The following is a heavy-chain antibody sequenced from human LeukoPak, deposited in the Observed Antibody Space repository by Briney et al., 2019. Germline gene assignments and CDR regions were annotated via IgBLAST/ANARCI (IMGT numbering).Heavy chain of an antibody. CDR2: IWYDGSNK. CDR3: ATGGGYYDFWSGYGHDY. D-gene: IGHD3-3*01. CDR1: GFTFSSYG. Sequence: GGSLRLSCAASGFTFSSYGMHWVRQAPGKGLEWVAVIWYDGSNKYYADSVKGRFTISRDNFKNTLYLQMNSLRAEDTAVYYCATGGGYYDFWSGYGHDYWGQGTLVTVSS. V-gene: IGHV3-33*01. J-gene: IGHJ4*02.